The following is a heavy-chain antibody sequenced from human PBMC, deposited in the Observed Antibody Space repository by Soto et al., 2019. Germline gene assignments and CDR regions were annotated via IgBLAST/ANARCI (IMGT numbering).Heavy chain of an antibody. CDR3: ATSRGSGRLDN. J-gene: IGHJ4*02. D-gene: IGHD3-10*01. V-gene: IGHV4-4*02. Sequence: QVQLQESGPGLVKPSGTLSLTCAVSGASISSSNWWTWVRQPPGKGLEWIGEIYHSGSTNYNPSLISRVTISLDKSKNHFSLRLTSVTAADPAVSYCATSRGSGRLDNWGQGTLVTVSS. CDR2: IYHSGST. CDR1: GASISSSNW.